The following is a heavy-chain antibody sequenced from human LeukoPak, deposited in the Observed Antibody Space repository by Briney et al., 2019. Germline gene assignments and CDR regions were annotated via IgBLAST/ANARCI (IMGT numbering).Heavy chain of an antibody. Sequence: SETLSLTCAVYGGSFSGYYWSWIRQPPGKGLEWIGEINHSGSTYYNPSLKSRVTISVDTSKNQFSLKLSSVTAADTAVYYCARLTGYGGLWGQGTLVTVSS. V-gene: IGHV4-34*01. J-gene: IGHJ4*02. CDR3: ARLTGYGGL. CDR2: INHSGST. CDR1: GGSFSGYY. D-gene: IGHD3-9*01.